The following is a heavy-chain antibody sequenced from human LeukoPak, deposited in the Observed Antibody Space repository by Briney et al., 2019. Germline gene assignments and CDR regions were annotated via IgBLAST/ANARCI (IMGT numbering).Heavy chain of an antibody. CDR1: GFTFSSYA. CDR3: AKEVSHYYACMDV. CDR2: ISYDGSNK. D-gene: IGHD3-10*01. V-gene: IGHV3-30*04. Sequence: GGFLRLSCAASGFTFSSYAMHWVRQAPGKGLEWVAVISYDGSNKYYADSVKGRFTISRDNSKNTLYLQMNSLRAEDTAVYYCAKEVSHYYACMDVWGQGTTVTVSS. J-gene: IGHJ6*02.